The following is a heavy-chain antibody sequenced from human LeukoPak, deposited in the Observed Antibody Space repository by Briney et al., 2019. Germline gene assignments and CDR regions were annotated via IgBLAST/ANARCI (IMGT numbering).Heavy chain of an antibody. CDR2: IYYSGST. CDR3: ARHDTRTFDY. J-gene: IGHJ4*02. CDR1: GGSISSSNYY. Sequence: PSDTETLMCTVSGGSISSSNYYWGWIRQPPGKGLEWIGSIYYSGSTYYNPSLKSRVTISVDTSKNQFSLKLSSVTAADTAVYYCARHDTRTFDYSGEGALFTVSS. D-gene: IGHD2-2*01. V-gene: IGHV4-39*01.